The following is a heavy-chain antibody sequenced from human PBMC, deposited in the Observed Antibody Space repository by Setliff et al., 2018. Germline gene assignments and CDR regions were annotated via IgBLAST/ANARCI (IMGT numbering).Heavy chain of an antibody. J-gene: IGHJ4*02. V-gene: IGHV4-34*01. CDR3: TVYNTGSSKDHY. CDR2: INHSGST. D-gene: IGHD2-8*02. Sequence: SETLSLTCAVYGGSFSTYDCIWIRQPPGKGLEWIGEINHSGSTNDNPSLKSRVTISVDTSKNQFSLKLSSVTAADTALYYCTVYNTGSSKDHYWGQGTPVTVSS. CDR1: GGSFSTYD.